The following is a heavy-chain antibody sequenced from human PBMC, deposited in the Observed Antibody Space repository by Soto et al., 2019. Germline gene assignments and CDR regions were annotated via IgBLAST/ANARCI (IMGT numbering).Heavy chain of an antibody. CDR2: IYYSGST. V-gene: IGHV4-59*01. J-gene: IGHJ6*02. D-gene: IGHD4-17*01. CDR3: ARDDRDAYDYGDYGVYYYYGMDV. Sequence: SETLSLTCTVSGGSISSYYWSWIRQPPGKGLEWIGYIYYSGSTNYNPSLKSRVTISVDTSKNQFSLKLSSVTAADTAVYYCARDDRDAYDYGDYGVYYYYGMDVWGQGTTVTVSS. CDR1: GGSISSYY.